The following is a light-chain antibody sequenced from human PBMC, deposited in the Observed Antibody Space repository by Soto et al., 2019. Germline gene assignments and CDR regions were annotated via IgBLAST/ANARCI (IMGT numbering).Light chain of an antibody. CDR2: DAS. J-gene: IGKJ4*01. CDR3: QQRSNWPPVLT. V-gene: IGKV3-11*01. Sequence: EIVLTQSPATLSLSPGERATLSCRASQSVSSYLAWYQQKPGQAPRLLIYDASNRATGIPARFSGSGSGTDFTLTISSREPEAFAVYYCQQRSNWPPVLTFGGGTKVEIK. CDR1: QSVSSY.